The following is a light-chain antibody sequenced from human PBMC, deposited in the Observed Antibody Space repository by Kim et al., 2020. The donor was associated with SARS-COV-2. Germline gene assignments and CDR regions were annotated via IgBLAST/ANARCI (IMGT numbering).Light chain of an antibody. CDR1: QSISSW. J-gene: IGKJ1*01. CDR3: QHYNGYSWT. CDR2: KAS. V-gene: IGKV1-5*03. Sequence: ASLGARVTIAGRASQSISSWLAWYQQKPGKAPNLLIYKASSLESGVPSRFSGSGSGTEFTLTISSLQPDDFATYYCQHYNGYSWTFGQGTKVDIK.